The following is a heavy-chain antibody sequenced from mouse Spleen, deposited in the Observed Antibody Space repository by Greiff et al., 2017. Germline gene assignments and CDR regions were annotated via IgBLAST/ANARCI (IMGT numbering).Heavy chain of an antibody. CDR3: ARDYYYDGSYFDY. D-gene: IGHD1-1*01. Sequence: VQLQQSGPELVKPGASVKMSCKASGYTFTDYNMHWVKQSHGKSLEWIGYINPNNGGTSYNQKFKGKATLTVNKSSSTAYMELRSLTSEDSAVYYCARDYYYDGSYFDYWGQGTTLTVSS. CDR2: INPNNGGT. CDR1: GYTFTDYN. J-gene: IGHJ2*01. V-gene: IGHV1-22*01.